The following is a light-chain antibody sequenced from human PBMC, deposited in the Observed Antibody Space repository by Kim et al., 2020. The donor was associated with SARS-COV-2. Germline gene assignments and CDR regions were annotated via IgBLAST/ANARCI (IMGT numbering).Light chain of an antibody. CDR2: AAS. CDR1: QDIANS. CDR3: QKYNTAPWT. Sequence: ASGGDRVTITSRASQDIANSLAWYQQKPGTVPKLLIYAASTLLSGVPSRFSGSGSGTEFTLTIGSLQTEDVATYYCQKYNTAPWTFGPGTKVDIK. V-gene: IGKV1-27*01. J-gene: IGKJ1*01.